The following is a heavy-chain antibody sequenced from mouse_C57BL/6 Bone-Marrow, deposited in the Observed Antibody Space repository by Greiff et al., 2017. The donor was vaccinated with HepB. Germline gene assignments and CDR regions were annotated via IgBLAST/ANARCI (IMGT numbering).Heavy chain of an antibody. D-gene: IGHD1-1*01. V-gene: IGHV2-2*01. J-gene: IGHJ3*01. Sequence: QVQLQQSGPGLVQPSQCLSITCTVSGFSLTSYGVHWVRQSPGKGLEWLGVIWSGGSTDYNAAFISRLSISKDNSKSQVFFKMNSLQADDTAIYYCARITTVVEGAYWGQGTLVTVSA. CDR3: ARITTVVEGAY. CDR2: IWSGGST. CDR1: GFSLTSYG.